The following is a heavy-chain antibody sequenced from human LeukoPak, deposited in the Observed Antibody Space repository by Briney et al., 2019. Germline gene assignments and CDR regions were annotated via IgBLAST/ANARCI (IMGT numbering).Heavy chain of an antibody. Sequence: GESLKISCKGSGYSFTSYWITWVRQMPGKGLEWMGRIDPDDSHTNYSPSLQGHVTISADKPISTAYLQWSSLKASDTAMYYCARHYFSAMYYYDWGQGTLVTVSS. CDR2: IDPDDSHT. CDR3: ARHYFSAMYYYD. CDR1: GYSFTSYW. V-gene: IGHV5-10-1*01. J-gene: IGHJ4*02. D-gene: IGHD3-10*01.